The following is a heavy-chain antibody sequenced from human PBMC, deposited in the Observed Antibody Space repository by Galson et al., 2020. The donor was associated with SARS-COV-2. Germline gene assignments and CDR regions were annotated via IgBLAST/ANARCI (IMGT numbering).Heavy chain of an antibody. CDR1: GFTFSSYG. CDR3: AKGGWYSSSWWGDY. CDR2: ISYDGSNK. Sequence: QLGESLKISCAASGFTFSSYGMHWVRQAPGKGLEWVAVISYDGSNKYYADSVKGRFTISRDNSKNTLYLQMNSLRAEDTAVYYCAKGGWYSSSWWGDYWGQGTLVTVSS. D-gene: IGHD6-13*01. V-gene: IGHV3-30*18. J-gene: IGHJ4*02.